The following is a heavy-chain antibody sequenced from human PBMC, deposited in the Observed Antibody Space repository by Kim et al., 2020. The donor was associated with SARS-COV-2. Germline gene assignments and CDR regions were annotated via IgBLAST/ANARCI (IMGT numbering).Heavy chain of an antibody. CDR3: ARASITTTRAFDI. V-gene: IGHV3-13*01. D-gene: IGHD3-3*01. J-gene: IGHJ3*02. Sequence: PGSVKGRFTISRENAKNSLYLQMNSLRAGDTAVYYCARASITTTRAFDIWGQGTMVTVSS.